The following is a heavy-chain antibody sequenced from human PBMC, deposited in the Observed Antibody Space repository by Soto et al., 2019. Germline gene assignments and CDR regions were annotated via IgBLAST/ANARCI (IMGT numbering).Heavy chain of an antibody. CDR2: ISYDGSNI. CDR3: AKNFSPRGRSGWYSLDD. D-gene: IGHD6-19*01. J-gene: IGHJ4*02. Sequence: QVQLVESGGGVVQPGRSVRLSCEGTGFTFSSYGMHWVRQVPGKGPEWVAFISYDGSNIEYGASVKGRFTISRDNSKNTLFLQMNSLRNEDRAVYYCAKNFSPRGRSGWYSLDDWGQGTQVSVSS. V-gene: IGHV3-30*18. CDR1: GFTFSSYG.